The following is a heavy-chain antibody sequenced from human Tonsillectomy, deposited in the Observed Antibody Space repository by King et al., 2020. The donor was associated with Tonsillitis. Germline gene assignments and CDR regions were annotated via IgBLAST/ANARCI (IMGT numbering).Heavy chain of an antibody. CDR2: ISGSGGNT. Sequence: VQLVESGGGLVQPGGSLRLSCAASGFTFSSSAMNWVRQAPGKGLEWVSTISGSGGNTYYADPVKGRFTISRDNSKNTLYLQMNGLRAEDTAVYYCAKDLGGGLAPGGFDFWGQGTLVTVSS. J-gene: IGHJ5*01. CDR3: AKDLGGGLAPGGFDF. D-gene: IGHD3-16*01. V-gene: IGHV3-23*04. CDR1: GFTFSSSA.